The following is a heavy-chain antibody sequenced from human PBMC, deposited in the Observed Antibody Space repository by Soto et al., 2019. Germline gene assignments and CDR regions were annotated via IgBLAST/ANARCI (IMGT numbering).Heavy chain of an antibody. CDR1: GFSLRRSDVG. D-gene: IGHD6-19*01. V-gene: IGHV2-5*02. J-gene: IGHJ1*01. CDR3: AHAVGAGNSVYLYF. CDR2: IYWDDDN. Sequence: QITLKESGPALVRPTQTLTLTCSFSGFSLRRSDVGVGWIRQPPGKTLEWLAVIYWDDDNRYSPSLKTRLRITKDTSKNQVGLTMANLDPVYTATYYCAHAVGAGNSVYLYFWGQGTLVTVSS.